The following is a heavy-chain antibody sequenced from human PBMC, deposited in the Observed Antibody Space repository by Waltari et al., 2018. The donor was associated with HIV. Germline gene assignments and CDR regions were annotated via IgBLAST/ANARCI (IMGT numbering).Heavy chain of an antibody. Sequence: QVQLQESGPGLVKLSEPLPLTCTVPGGPISGSYWSWIRQPGGKGLEWIGRMSTSGSTNYNASLESRGTMSVDTSKNQFSLKLSSVTAADTAVYYCARENDTSWRALGHWGQGTLVTVSS. CDR1: GGPISGSY. V-gene: IGHV4-4*07. J-gene: IGHJ4*02. D-gene: IGHD3-16*01. CDR3: ARENDTSWRALGH. CDR2: MSTSGST.